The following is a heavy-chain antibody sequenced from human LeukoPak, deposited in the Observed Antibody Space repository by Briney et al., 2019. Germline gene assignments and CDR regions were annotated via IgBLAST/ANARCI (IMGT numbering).Heavy chain of an antibody. Sequence: GESLKISCKGSGSRFTSYWIGWVRQLPGKGLEWMGIIYPGDSDTRYSPSFQGQVTISADKSISTAYLQWSSLKASDTAMYYCARQSHSGSYDYWGQGTLVTVSS. V-gene: IGHV5-51*01. CDR3: ARQSHSGSYDY. CDR1: GSRFTSYW. J-gene: IGHJ4*02. CDR2: IYPGDSDT. D-gene: IGHD1-26*01.